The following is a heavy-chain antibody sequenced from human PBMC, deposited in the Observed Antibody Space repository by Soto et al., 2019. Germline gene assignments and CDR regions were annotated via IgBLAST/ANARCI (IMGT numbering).Heavy chain of an antibody. CDR2: INVYNGNT. CDR1: GYTFTSNS. CDR3: ARISSASSGWLQDY. J-gene: IGHJ4*02. V-gene: IGHV1-18*04. D-gene: IGHD6-19*01. Sequence: QVQLVQSGAEVKKPGASVKVSCKASGYTFTSNSIGWVRQAPGQGLEWMGWINVYNGNTKYAQQLQGRVTLTTDRSTSTAYMDLRSLRTADTAVYYCARISSASSGWLQDYWGEGTLVTVSA.